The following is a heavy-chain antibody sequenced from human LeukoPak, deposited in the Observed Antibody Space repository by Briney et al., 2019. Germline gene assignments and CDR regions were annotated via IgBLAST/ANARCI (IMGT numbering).Heavy chain of an antibody. CDR2: INPNSGGT. CDR1: GYTFTGYY. J-gene: IGHJ5*02. D-gene: IGHD3-22*01. V-gene: IGHV1-2*02. CDR3: ARGAGHNYYDSSGYYNWFDP. Sequence: ASVKVSCKASGYTFTGYYMHWVRQAPGQGLEWMGWINPNSGGTNYAQKFQGRVTMTRDTSISTAYMELSRLRSDDTAVYYCARGAGHNYYDSSGYYNWFDPWGQGTLVTVSS.